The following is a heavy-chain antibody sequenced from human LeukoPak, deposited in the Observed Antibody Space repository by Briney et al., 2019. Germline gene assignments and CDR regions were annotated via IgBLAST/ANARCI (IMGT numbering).Heavy chain of an antibody. CDR2: INSDGSST. CDR3: AREPDYDLWSGYAYYYDY. V-gene: IGHV3-74*01. CDR1: GFTFSSYW. D-gene: IGHD3-3*01. J-gene: IGHJ4*02. Sequence: GASLRLSCAAAGFTFSSYWMHWVRQAPGKGLVWVSRINSDGSSTSYADSVKGRFTISRDNAKNTLYLQMNSLRAADTAVYYCAREPDYDLWSGYAYYYDYCGQGTLVTVSS.